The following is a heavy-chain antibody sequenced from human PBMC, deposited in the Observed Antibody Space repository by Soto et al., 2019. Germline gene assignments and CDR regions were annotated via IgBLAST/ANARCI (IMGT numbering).Heavy chain of an antibody. CDR3: AKCSGGSCYDNGMDV. CDR1: GFTFSSYW. D-gene: IGHD2-15*01. J-gene: IGHJ6*02. CDR2: TKQDGSEK. Sequence: EVQLVESGGGLVQPGGSLRLSCAASGFTFSSYWMSWVRQAPGKGLEWVANTKQDGSEKNYVDSVKGRFTISRDNAKNSLYLQMNSLTDEDTAVYYCAKCSGGSCYDNGMDVWGQGTTVTVSS. V-gene: IGHV3-7*01.